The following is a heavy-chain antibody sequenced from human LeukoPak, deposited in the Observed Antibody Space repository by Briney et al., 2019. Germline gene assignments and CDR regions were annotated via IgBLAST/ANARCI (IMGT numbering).Heavy chain of an antibody. D-gene: IGHD4-17*01. Sequence: GGSLRLSCAASGFAFSGSAMHWVRQASGKGLEWVGRIRSKANSYATAYAASVKGRFTISRDDSKNTAYLQMNSLKTEDTAVYYCTRQPPYGDYPYYYYGIDVWGKGTTVTVSS. CDR3: TRQPPYGDYPYYYYGIDV. CDR2: IRSKANSYAT. V-gene: IGHV3-73*01. J-gene: IGHJ6*04. CDR1: GFAFSGSA.